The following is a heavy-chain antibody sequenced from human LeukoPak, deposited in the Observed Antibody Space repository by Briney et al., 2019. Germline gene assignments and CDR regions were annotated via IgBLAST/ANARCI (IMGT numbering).Heavy chain of an antibody. CDR3: ARSMVRGVITRPYWFDP. Sequence: ASVKVSCKASGYTFTSYAMHWVRQAPGQRLEWIGWINAGNGNTKYSQKFQGRVTITRDTSASTAYMELSSLRSEDTAVYYCARSMVRGVITRPYWFDPWGQGTLVTVSS. CDR2: INAGNGNT. V-gene: IGHV1-3*01. D-gene: IGHD3-10*01. J-gene: IGHJ5*02. CDR1: GYTFTSYA.